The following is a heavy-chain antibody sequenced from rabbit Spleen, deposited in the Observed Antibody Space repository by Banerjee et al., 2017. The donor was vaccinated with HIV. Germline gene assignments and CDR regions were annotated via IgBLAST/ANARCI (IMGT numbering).Heavy chain of an antibody. CDR1: GVSFSNKAV. D-gene: IGHD6-1*01. CDR2: IAAGSGGTT. CDR3: ARTYGDVVYAYAGGL. V-gene: IGHV1S40*01. Sequence: QSLEESGGDLVKPGASLTLTCTASGVSFSNKAVMCWVRQAPGKGLEWIACIAAGSGGTTYYANWAKGRFTISKTSSTTVTLQMTSLTAADTATYFCARTYGDVVYAYAGGLWGPGTLVTVS. J-gene: IGHJ4*01.